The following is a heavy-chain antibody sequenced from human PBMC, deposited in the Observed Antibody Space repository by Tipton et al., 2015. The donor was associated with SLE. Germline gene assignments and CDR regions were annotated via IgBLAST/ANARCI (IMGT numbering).Heavy chain of an antibody. V-gene: IGHV3-7*03. D-gene: IGHD5-24*01. CDR3: ARFESRDGAFDI. Sequence: SLRLSCAASGFSFSGFWMSWVRQAPGKGLEWVANINEDGSEKNYEDSVMGRFTISRDNAEKSLYLQMNSLRAEDTAVYYCARFESRDGAFDIWGQGTMVTVSS. CDR2: INEDGSEK. J-gene: IGHJ3*02. CDR1: GFSFSGFW.